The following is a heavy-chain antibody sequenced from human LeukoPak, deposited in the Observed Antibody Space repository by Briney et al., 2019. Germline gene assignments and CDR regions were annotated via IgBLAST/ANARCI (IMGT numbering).Heavy chain of an antibody. D-gene: IGHD6-19*01. CDR1: GFTFSTYA. J-gene: IGHJ4*02. V-gene: IGHV3-23*01. CDR2: ISGSGGST. CDR3: ARPTSSGSINS. Sequence: GSLRLSCAASGFTFSTYAMSWVRLAPGKGLEWVSGISGSGGSTYYADSVKGRFTSFRDNSNNTLYVQMNSLRAEDTAVYYCARPTSSGSINSWGQGTLVTVSS.